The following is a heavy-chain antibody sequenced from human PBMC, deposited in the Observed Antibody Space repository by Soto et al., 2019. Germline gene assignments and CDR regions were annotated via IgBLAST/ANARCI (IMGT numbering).Heavy chain of an antibody. V-gene: IGHV3-21*06. CDR3: ATPYYFNH. CDR2: ISDDSSYI. J-gene: IGHJ1*01. D-gene: IGHD3-16*01. Sequence: GWLRRSCAASGCMFSAYTMNWVRQAPGKGLEWLSSISDDSSYIDYADSLRGRFTVSRDNARNSLYLQIDSLGVEDTAVYYCATPYYFNHWGPGTLVTVYS. CDR1: GCMFSAYT.